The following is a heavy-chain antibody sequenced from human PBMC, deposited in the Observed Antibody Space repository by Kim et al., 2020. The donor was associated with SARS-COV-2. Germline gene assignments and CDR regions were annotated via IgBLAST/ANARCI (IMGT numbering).Heavy chain of an antibody. CDR2: IHSGGST. V-gene: IGHV3-66*02. D-gene: IGHD3-10*01. J-gene: IGHJ5*02. CDR3: GRDPGYGSGIDFDP. Sequence: GGSLRLSCAVSGFIVSNNYMSWVRQAPGKGLEWVSVIHSGGSTYYADSVKGRFTISRDTSKNTLYLEMNSLGDDDTAGYHCGRDPGYGSGIDFDPWGQGILVIVSS. CDR1: GFIVSNNY.